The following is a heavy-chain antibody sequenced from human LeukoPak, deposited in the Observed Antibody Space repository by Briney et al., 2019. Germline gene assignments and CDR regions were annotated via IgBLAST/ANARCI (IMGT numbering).Heavy chain of an antibody. CDR1: GFTFSRYE. CDR2: ISGSGSTI. V-gene: IGHV3-48*03. Sequence: PGGSLRLSCAASGFTFSRYEMNWVRQAPGKGLEWVSDISGSGSTIYYADSVKGRFTISRDNAKNSLSLQLNSLRAEDTGIYYCARAEIRNAFFFDGWGQGTLVTVSS. D-gene: IGHD5-24*01. J-gene: IGHJ4*02. CDR3: ARAEIRNAFFFDG.